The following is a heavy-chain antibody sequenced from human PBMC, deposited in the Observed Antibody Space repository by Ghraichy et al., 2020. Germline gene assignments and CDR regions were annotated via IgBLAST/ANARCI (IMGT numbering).Heavy chain of an antibody. CDR3: ATINAYFDL. CDR2: INSDGSST. V-gene: IGHV3-74*01. J-gene: IGHJ2*01. Sequence: GESLNISCAASGFTFSSYWMHWVRQAPGKGLVWVSRINSDGSSTSYADSVKGRFTISRDNAKNTLYLQMNSLRAEDTAVYYCATINAYFDLWGRGTLVTVSS. CDR1: GFTFSSYW.